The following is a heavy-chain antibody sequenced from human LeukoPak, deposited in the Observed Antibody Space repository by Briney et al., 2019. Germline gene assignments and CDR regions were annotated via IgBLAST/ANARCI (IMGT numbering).Heavy chain of an antibody. V-gene: IGHV4-39*07. CDR3: ARGLNYESSGYPFDS. D-gene: IGHD3-22*01. CDR2: IYYSGST. CDR1: GGSISSSSYY. J-gene: IGHJ4*02. Sequence: SETLSLTCTVSGGSISSSSYYWGWIRQPPGKGLEWIGSIYYSGSTYYNPSLKSRVTISLDTSKNQCSLKLSFVTAADTAVYYCARGLNYESSGYPFDSWGQGTLVTVSS.